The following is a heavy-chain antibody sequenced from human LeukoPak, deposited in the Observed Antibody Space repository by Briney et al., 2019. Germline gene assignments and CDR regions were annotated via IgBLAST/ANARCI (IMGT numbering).Heavy chain of an antibody. CDR1: RCTFTDYY. Sequence: SVHVSCKASRCTFTDYYMHWVRQAPGQGLEWMGWINPNSGVTNYAQKFQGKVTMTRDTSISTAYLELSRLRSDDTAVYYCARDRYGDGMDVWGQGTTVTVSS. J-gene: IGHJ6*02. CDR3: ARDRYGDGMDV. CDR2: INPNSGVT. V-gene: IGHV1-2*02. D-gene: IGHD5-18*01.